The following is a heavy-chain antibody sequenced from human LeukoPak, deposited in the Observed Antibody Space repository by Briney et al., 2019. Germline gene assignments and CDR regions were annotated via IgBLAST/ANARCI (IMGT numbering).Heavy chain of an antibody. J-gene: IGHJ3*02. Sequence: PSGTLSLTCTASGGSVSPYYWSWSRQSPGKGLEWIGYIYYSGSTNYNPSLKSRVTISVDTSKNQFSLKLSSVTAADTAVYYCARFYPFDYGGFGAFDIWGQGTMVTVSS. CDR2: IYYSGST. CDR3: ARFYPFDYGGFGAFDI. D-gene: IGHD4-23*01. V-gene: IGHV4-59*02. CDR1: GGSVSPYY.